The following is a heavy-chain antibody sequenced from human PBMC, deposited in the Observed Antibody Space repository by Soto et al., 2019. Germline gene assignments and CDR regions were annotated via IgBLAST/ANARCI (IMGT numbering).Heavy chain of an antibody. CDR3: AHRKTQYTWSYVSFDV. CDR2: IYWDNDR. J-gene: IGHJ4*02. CDR1: GFSLSTSGVG. V-gene: IGHV2-5*02. Sequence: SGPTLVNPTQTLTLTCSFSGFSLSTSGVGVGWIRQPPGKALEWLALIYWDNDRRYNPSLKTRFTITTDTSKNQVVLTMSNIDPVDTATYYCAHRKTQYTWSYVSFDVWGQGILVTVSS. D-gene: IGHD3-10*01.